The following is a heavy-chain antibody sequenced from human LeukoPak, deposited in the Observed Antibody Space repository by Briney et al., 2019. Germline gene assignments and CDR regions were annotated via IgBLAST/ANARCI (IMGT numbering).Heavy chain of an antibody. CDR2: IYSGGST. D-gene: IGHD2-2*02. V-gene: IGHV3-66*02. CDR1: GFTVSSNY. CDR3: ARDSPGYCSSTSCYTLLGVVDV. Sequence: PGGSLRPSCAASGFTVSSNYMSWVRQAPGKGLEWVSVIYSGGSTYYADSVKGRFTISRDNSKNTLYLQMNSLRAEDTAVYYCARDSPGYCSSTSCYTLLGVVDVWGKGTTVTVSS. J-gene: IGHJ6*04.